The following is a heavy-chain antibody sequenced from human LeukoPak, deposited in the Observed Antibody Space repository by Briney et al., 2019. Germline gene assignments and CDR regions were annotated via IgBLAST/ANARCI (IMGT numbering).Heavy chain of an antibody. Sequence: GGSLRLSCAASGSTFSRYWMHWVRQAPGKGLVWVSRINTDGSSTTYADSVKGRFTISGDNAKNTLFLQMNSLRAEDTALYYCARAGGGNLNFDYWGQGTLVTVSS. V-gene: IGHV3-74*01. J-gene: IGHJ4*02. CDR3: ARAGGGNLNFDY. CDR1: GSTFSRYW. CDR2: INTDGSST. D-gene: IGHD2-15*01.